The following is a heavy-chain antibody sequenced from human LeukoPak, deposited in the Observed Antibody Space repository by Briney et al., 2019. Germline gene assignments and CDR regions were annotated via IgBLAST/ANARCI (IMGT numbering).Heavy chain of an antibody. CDR3: ARGGSGWNYYYYYMDV. Sequence: SETLSLTCAVYGGSFSGYYWSWIRQPPGKGLEWIGEINHSGSTNYNPSLKSRVTISVDTSKNQFSLKLSSVTAADTTVYYCARGGSGWNYYYYYMDVWGKGTTVTISS. V-gene: IGHV4-34*01. J-gene: IGHJ6*03. D-gene: IGHD6-19*01. CDR1: GGSFSGYY. CDR2: INHSGST.